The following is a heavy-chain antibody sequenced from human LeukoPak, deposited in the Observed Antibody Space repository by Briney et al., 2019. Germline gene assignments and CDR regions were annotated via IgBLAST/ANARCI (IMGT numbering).Heavy chain of an antibody. Sequence: SETLSLTCTVSGGSISSYYWSWIRQPPGKGLEWIGYIYYSGSTNYNPSLKSRVTISVDTSKNQFSLKLSSVTAADTAVYYCARDRCSSTRCYEFDYWGQGTLVTVSS. J-gene: IGHJ4*02. CDR3: ARDRCSSTRCYEFDY. CDR1: GGSISSYY. CDR2: IYYSGST. V-gene: IGHV4-59*01. D-gene: IGHD2-2*01.